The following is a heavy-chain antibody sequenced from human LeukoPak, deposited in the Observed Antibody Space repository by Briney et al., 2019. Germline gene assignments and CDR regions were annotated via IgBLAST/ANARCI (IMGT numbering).Heavy chain of an antibody. Sequence: VGSLRLSCAASGFTFSSYAMHWVRQAPGKGLEWVAVISYDGSNKYYADSVKGRFTISRDNSKNTLSLQMNSLRAEDTAVYYCARGGRYCSSTSCYSWFDPWGQGTLVTVSS. CDR2: ISYDGSNK. CDR1: GFTFSSYA. D-gene: IGHD2-2*01. J-gene: IGHJ5*02. V-gene: IGHV3-30-3*01. CDR3: ARGGRYCSSTSCYSWFDP.